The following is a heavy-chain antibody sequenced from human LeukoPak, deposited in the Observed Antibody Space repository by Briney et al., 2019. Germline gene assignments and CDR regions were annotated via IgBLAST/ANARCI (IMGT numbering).Heavy chain of an antibody. CDR3: SKQGGAGYSGVDY. V-gene: IGHV3-30*18. Sequence: GRSLRLSCATSGFTFSYYGMHWVRQAPGKGLEWVATISNDGSNEHYADSVKGRFTISRDNSKNTLHLQMDSPRTEDTAVFYCSKQGGAGYSGVDYWGQGTLVTVSS. CDR1: GFTFSYYG. J-gene: IGHJ4*02. D-gene: IGHD2-15*01. CDR2: ISNDGSNE.